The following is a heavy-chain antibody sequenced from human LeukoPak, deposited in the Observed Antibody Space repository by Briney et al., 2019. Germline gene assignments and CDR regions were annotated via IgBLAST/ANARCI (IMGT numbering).Heavy chain of an antibody. CDR1: GYTFTGYY. CDR2: INPNSGGT. CDR3: ARSGRGTYYYFDY. V-gene: IGHV1-2*02. J-gene: IGHJ4*02. Sequence: LGASVKVSCKASGYTFTGYYMHWARQAPGQGLEWMGWINPNSGGTNYAQKFQGRVTMTRDTSISTAYMELSRLRSDDTAVYYCARSGRGTYYYFDYWGQGTLVTVSS. D-gene: IGHD1-26*01.